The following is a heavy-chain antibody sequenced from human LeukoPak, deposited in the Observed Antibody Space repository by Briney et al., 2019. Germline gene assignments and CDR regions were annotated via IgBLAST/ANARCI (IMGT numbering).Heavy chain of an antibody. J-gene: IGHJ5*02. CDR3: ASGGYCSTTTCYPNWFDP. V-gene: IGHV4-59*01. Sequence: PSETLSLTCTVSGGSITSYYWSWIRQPPGKGLERIGFVSHSGSTNYNPSLKSRVTISVDTSKNQFSLKLSSVTAADTAVYYCASGGYCSTTTCYPNWFDPWGQGTLVTVSS. D-gene: IGHD2-2*01. CDR1: GGSITSYY. CDR2: VSHSGST.